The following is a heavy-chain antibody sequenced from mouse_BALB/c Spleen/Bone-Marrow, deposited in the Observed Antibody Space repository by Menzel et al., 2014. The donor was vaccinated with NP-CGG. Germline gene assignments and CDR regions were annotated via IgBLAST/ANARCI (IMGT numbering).Heavy chain of an antibody. V-gene: IGHV1-9*01. CDR3: AREDGNHVGLAY. CDR2: ILPGSGST. J-gene: IGHJ3*01. D-gene: IGHD2-1*01. CDR1: GYTFSSYW. Sequence: VQLQQSGAELMKPGASVKISCKATGYTFSSYWIEWVKQRPGHGLEWIGEILPGSGSTNYNEKFKGKATFTADTSSNTAYIQLSSLTSEDSAVYYCAREDGNHVGLAYWGQGTLVTVSA.